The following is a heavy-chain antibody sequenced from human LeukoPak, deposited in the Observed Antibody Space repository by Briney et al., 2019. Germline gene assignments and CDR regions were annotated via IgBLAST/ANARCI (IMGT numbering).Heavy chain of an antibody. CDR1: GFDVGRNY. Sequence: GGSLRLSCAASGFDVGRNYMTWVRQAPGKGLEWVSFIYSGGATYYADSVRGRFTISRDSSKNTLYLQMNSLRVEETAVYYRGRVPGYSWGQGTLVTVSS. D-gene: IGHD6-13*01. CDR3: GRVPGYS. V-gene: IGHV3-53*01. J-gene: IGHJ4*02. CDR2: IYSGGAT.